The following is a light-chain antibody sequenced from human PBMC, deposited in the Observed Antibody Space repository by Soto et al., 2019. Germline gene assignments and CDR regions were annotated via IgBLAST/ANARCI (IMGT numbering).Light chain of an antibody. J-gene: IGLJ1*01. CDR2: DVS. CDR3: SSYTSSSTGL. Sequence: QSALTQPASVSGSPGQSITISCTGTSSDVGFSNYVFWFQQHPGKAPKLIISDVSNRPSGVSNRFSGSKSGNRASLTISGLQAEDEADYYCSSYTSSSTGLFGTGTKLTVL. CDR1: SSDVGFSNY. V-gene: IGLV2-14*03.